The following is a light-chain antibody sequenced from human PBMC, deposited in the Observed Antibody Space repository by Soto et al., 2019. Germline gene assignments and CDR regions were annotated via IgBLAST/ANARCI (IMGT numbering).Light chain of an antibody. J-gene: IGLJ1*01. Sequence: QSALTQPASVSGSPGQSITISCTGTSSDVGGSNYVSWYQQHPGKAPKLMIYDVTNRPSGVSNRFSGSKSGNTASLTISGLQAEDEADYYCSSYTSITTLRDVFGTGTKLTVL. CDR3: SSYTSITTLRDV. V-gene: IGLV2-14*01. CDR1: SSDVGGSNY. CDR2: DVT.